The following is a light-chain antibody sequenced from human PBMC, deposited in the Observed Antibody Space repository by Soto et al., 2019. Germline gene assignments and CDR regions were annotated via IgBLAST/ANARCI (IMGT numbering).Light chain of an antibody. J-gene: IGLJ2*01. CDR2: DVS. Sequence: QSVLTQPASVSGSPGQSITISCTGTSSDVGGYNYVSWYQQHPGKAPKLMIYDVSNRPSGVSNRFSGSKSGNTASLTISGIQAEDEADYTSSSTLRVFGGGTKLTVL. V-gene: IGLV2-14*01. CDR3: SSTLRV. CDR1: SSDVGGYNY.